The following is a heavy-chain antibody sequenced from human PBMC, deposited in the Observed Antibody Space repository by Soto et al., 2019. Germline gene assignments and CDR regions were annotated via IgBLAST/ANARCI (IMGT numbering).Heavy chain of an antibody. D-gene: IGHD3-22*01. V-gene: IGHV4-4*02. CDR1: GGSISSSNW. CDR2: IYHSGST. J-gene: IGHJ3*02. CDR3: AKGEEYYDSSGYYGEDAFDI. Sequence: QVQLQESGPGLVKPSGTLSLTCAVSGGSISSSNWWSWVRQPPGKGLEWIGEIYHSGSTNYNPSLKSRVTISVDKSKNQFSLKLSSVTAADTAVYYCAKGEEYYDSSGYYGEDAFDIWGQGTMVTVSS.